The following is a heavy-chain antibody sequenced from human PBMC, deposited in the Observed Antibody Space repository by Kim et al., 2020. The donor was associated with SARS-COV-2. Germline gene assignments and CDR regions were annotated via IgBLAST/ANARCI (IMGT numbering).Heavy chain of an antibody. CDR3: ATGLYPHNWFDP. V-gene: IGHV1-24*01. D-gene: IGHD2-2*01. CDR2: FDPEDGET. CDR1: GYTLTELS. J-gene: IGHJ5*02. Sequence: ASVKVSCKVSGYTLTELSMHWVRQAPGKGLEWMGGFDPEDGETIYAQNFQGRVTMTEDTSTDTAYMELSSLRSEDTAVYYCATGLYPHNWFDPWGQGTLVTVSS.